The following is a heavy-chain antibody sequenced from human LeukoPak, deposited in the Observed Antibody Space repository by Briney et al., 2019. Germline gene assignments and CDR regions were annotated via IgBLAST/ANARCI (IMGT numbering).Heavy chain of an antibody. J-gene: IGHJ1*01. Sequence: GGSLRLSCAASGFTVSSNYMSWVRQAPGKGLEWVSVIYSGGSTYYADSVKGRFTISRDNSKNTLYLQMNSLRAEDTAVYYCARDSYRLGYFQHWGQGTLVTVSS. CDR1: GFTVSSNY. CDR3: ARDSYRLGYFQH. V-gene: IGHV3-53*01. CDR2: IYSGGST. D-gene: IGHD3-16*02.